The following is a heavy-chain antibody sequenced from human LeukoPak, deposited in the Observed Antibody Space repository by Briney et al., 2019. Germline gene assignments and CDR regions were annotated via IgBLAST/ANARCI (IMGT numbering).Heavy chain of an antibody. CDR3: ATGIFAGYYDYVWGSYRYTRPHAFDI. V-gene: IGHV1-24*01. CDR1: GYTLTELS. D-gene: IGHD3-16*02. CDR2: FDPEDGET. Sequence: ASVKVSCKVSGYTLTELSMHWVRQAPGKGLEWMGGFDPEDGETIYAQKFQGRVTMTEDTSTDTAYMELSSLRSEDTAVYYCATGIFAGYYDYVWGSYRYTRPHAFDIWGQGTMVTVSS. J-gene: IGHJ3*02.